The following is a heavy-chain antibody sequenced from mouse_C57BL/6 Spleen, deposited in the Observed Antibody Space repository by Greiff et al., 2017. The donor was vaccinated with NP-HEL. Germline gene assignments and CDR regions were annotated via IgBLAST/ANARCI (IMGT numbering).Heavy chain of an antibody. D-gene: IGHD1-2*01. V-gene: IGHV1-64*01. CDR3: ARFYYGPHYCDY. CDR1: GYTFTSYW. J-gene: IGHJ2*01. CDR2: IHPNSGST. Sequence: VQLQQPGAELVKPGASVKLSCKASGYTFTSYWMHWVKQRPGQGLEWIGMIHPNSGSTNYNEKFKSKATLTVDKSSSTAYMQLSSLTSEDSAVYYCARFYYGPHYCDYWGQGTTLTVSS.